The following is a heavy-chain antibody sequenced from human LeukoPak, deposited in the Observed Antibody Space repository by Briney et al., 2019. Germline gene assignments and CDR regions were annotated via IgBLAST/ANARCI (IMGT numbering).Heavy chain of an antibody. CDR3: AKVGGDYTGGPYYFDY. V-gene: IGHV3-30*02. D-gene: IGHD2-21*02. J-gene: IGHJ4*02. CDR1: GFPFSTYG. CDR2: TRYDGGNK. Sequence: GGSLRLSCAASGFPFSTYGMHWVRQAPGKGLEWVAFTRYDGGNKYYADSVKGRFTISRDNSKNTLYLQMNSLRPEDTAVYYCAKVGGDYTGGPYYFDYWGQGTLVTVSS.